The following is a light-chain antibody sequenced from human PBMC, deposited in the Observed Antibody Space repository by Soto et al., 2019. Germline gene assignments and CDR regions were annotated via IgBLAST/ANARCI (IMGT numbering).Light chain of an antibody. CDR3: QRFNRWPLS. CDR2: DTS. J-gene: IGKJ4*01. CDR1: QSVGST. V-gene: IGKV3-15*01. Sequence: EIVLTQSPAALSVSPGERATLSCWASQSVGSTLNWYQQRPGQAPRLIIYDTSIRATGIPARFSGSGSGTEFTLTIASLQSEDSGVYYCQRFNRWPLSVGGGTKVEI.